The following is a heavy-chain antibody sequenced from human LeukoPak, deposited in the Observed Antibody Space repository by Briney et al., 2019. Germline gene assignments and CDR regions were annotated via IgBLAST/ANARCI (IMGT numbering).Heavy chain of an antibody. CDR3: ARAGPSSSWHQFDY. V-gene: IGHV3-66*01. CDR1: GFTVSKNY. J-gene: IGHJ4*02. D-gene: IGHD6-13*01. CDR2: IYSGGRT. Sequence: GGSLRLSCAASGFTVSKNYMSWVRQAPGKGLEWVSVIYSGGRTYYADSVKGRSTISRDNSKNTLYLQMNSLRAEETAVYYCARAGPSSSWHQFDYWGQGTLVTVSS.